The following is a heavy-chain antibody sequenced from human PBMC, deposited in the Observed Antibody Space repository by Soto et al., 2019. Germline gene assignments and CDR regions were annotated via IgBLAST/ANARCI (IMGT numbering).Heavy chain of an antibody. D-gene: IGHD3-10*01. CDR3: ARVGHYYGSGSYEYWFDP. CDR2: ISAYNGNT. J-gene: IGHJ5*02. CDR1: VNTLTTMG. Sequence: QVQLVQSGAEVKKPGASVKVSCRAPVNTLTTMGTSGVRRPPGQGLDGMGGISAYNGNTNYAQKLQGRVTMTTDTSTSTAYMELRSLRSDDTAVYYCARVGHYYGSGSYEYWFDPWGQGTLVTVSS. V-gene: IGHV1-18*01.